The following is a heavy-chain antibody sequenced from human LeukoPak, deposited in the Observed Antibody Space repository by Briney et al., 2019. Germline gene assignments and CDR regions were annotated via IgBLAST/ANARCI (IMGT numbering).Heavy chain of an antibody. CDR1: GFTFSSYA. CDR3: ARYDGRDGYNEYYYYGMDV. D-gene: IGHD5-24*01. CDR2: ISGSGDRA. J-gene: IGHJ6*02. Sequence: GGSLRLSCAASGFTFSSYAMSWVRQAPGKGLEWVSAISGSGDRAYYADSVKGRFTISRDNAKNSLYLQMNSLRAEDTAVYYCARYDGRDGYNEYYYYGMDVWGQGTTVTVSS. V-gene: IGHV3-23*01.